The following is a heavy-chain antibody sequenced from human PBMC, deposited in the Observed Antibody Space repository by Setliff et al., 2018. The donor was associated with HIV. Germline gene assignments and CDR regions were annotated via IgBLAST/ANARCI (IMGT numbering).Heavy chain of an antibody. V-gene: IGHV3-48*01. CDR2: ISSSSTTI. J-gene: IGHJ4*02. CDR1: GFTFSTYS. CDR3: ARSASLHIATRPDGDY. D-gene: IGHD6-6*01. Sequence: PGGSLRLSCAASGFTFSTYSMNWVRQAPGKGLEWVSYISSSSTTIYYADSVKGRFTISRDNAKNSLYLQMNSLRAEDTAVYYCARSASLHIATRPDGDYWGQGILVTVSS.